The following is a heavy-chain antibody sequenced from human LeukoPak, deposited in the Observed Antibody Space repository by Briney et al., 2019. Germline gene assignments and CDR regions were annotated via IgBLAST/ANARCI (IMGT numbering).Heavy chain of an antibody. CDR3: ARVASGSPNYYYYGLDV. Sequence: GGSLRLSCATSGFTVNNNYMNWVRQAPGKGLEWVSGIYGDGSTYYTDSVKGRFTISRDSSKNTLYLQMDSLRAEDTAVYYCARVASGSPNYYYYGLDVWGQGTTVTVSS. V-gene: IGHV3-53*01. CDR1: GFTVNNNY. CDR2: IYGDGST. J-gene: IGHJ6*02. D-gene: IGHD3-10*01.